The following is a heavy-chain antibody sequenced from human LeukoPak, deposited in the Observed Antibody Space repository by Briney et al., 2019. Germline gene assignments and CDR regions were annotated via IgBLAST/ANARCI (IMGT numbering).Heavy chain of an antibody. Sequence: GRSLRLSCAASGFTLSSYGMHWVRQAPGKGLEWVAVIWYDTSNKYYADSVKGRFTISRDNTKNTLYLQMNSLRAEDTAVYYCARDLAAAGTWFDPWGQGTLVTVSS. V-gene: IGHV3-33*01. CDR1: GFTLSSYG. J-gene: IGHJ5*02. D-gene: IGHD6-13*01. CDR3: ARDLAAAGTWFDP. CDR2: IWYDTSNK.